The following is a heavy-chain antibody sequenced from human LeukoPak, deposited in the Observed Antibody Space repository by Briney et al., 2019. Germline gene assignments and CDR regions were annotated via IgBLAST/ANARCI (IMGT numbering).Heavy chain of an antibody. D-gene: IGHD3-10*01. Sequence: SETLSLTCAVSGGSISSSNWWSWVRQPPGKGLEWIGEIYHSGSTNYNPSLKSRVTISVDKSKNQFSLKLSSVTAADTAVYYCARDNMVRGVIIRWFDPWGQGTLVTVSS. CDR3: ARDNMVRGVIIRWFDP. CDR1: GGSISSSNW. V-gene: IGHV4-4*02. CDR2: IYHSGST. J-gene: IGHJ5*02.